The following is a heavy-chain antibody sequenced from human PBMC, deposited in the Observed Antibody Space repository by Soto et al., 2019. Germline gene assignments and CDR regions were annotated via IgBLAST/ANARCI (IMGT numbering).Heavy chain of an antibody. CDR3: ARDGYSDSGGRPYFDF. Sequence: QLRVQESGPGLVKPSETVSLTCTVSGGSVSSGSYFWNWIRQPPGKGLEWIGYICYSGNAKYNASLKSRVTISLDTSKNHVSLTLSSVTAADTAIYYCARDGYSDSGGRPYFDFWGQGTLVTVSS. CDR2: ICYSGNA. D-gene: IGHD3-22*01. J-gene: IGHJ4*02. V-gene: IGHV4-61*01. CDR1: GGSVSSGSYF.